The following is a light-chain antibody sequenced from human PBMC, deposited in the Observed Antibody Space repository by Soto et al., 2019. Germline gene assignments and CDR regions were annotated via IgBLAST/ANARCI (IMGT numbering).Light chain of an antibody. V-gene: IGKV3-15*01. Sequence: EIVMTQSPATLSVSPGERATLSCRASQSVSSNLAWYQQKPGQAPRLLIYGASTRATGIPARFSGSGSGTAFTLTSRRLQSEDFAVYYCQQYNNSGTFGQGTKLEIK. J-gene: IGKJ1*01. CDR3: QQYNNSGT. CDR1: QSVSSN. CDR2: GAS.